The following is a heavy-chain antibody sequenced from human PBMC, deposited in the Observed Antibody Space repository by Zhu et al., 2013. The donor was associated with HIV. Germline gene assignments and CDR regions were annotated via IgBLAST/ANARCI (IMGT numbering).Heavy chain of an antibody. J-gene: IGHJ4*02. Sequence: QVQLVQSGAEVKKPGSSVKVSCKASGGTFSSYAISWVRQAPGQGLEWMGGIIPIFGTANYAQKLQGRVTVTTDTSTSTAYMELRSLRSDDTAVYYCARDSVDIVANGGYFDYWGQGTLVTVSS. V-gene: IGHV1-69*06. CDR3: ARDSVDIVANGGYFDY. CDR1: GGTFSSYA. D-gene: IGHD5-12*01. CDR2: IIPIFGTA.